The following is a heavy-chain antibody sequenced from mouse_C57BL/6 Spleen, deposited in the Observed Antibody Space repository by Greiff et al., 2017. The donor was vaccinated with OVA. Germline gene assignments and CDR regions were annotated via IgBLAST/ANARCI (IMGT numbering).Heavy chain of an antibody. J-gene: IGHJ2*01. CDR1: GYTFTSYW. CDR3: ATITTVVATDY. V-gene: IGHV1-64*01. Sequence: VQLQQPGAELVKPGASVPLSCKASGYTFTSYWMHWVKQRPGQGLEWIGMIHPNSGSTNYNEKFKSKATLTVDKSSSTAYMQLSSLTSEDSAVYYCATITTVVATDYWGQGTTLTVSS. CDR2: IHPNSGST. D-gene: IGHD1-1*01.